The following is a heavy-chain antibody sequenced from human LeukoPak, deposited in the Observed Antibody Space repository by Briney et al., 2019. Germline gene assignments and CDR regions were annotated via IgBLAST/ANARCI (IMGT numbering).Heavy chain of an antibody. CDR2: IYHSGGST. J-gene: IGHJ5*02. Sequence: SETLSLTCTVSNYPIAFSYYWGWIRPSPGKGLEWIGSIYHSGGSTFYNPSLESRLTMSVETYKNAISLKMRYVTDEETAVYYCARDYTTLTGHIQYFDPWGRGTLVTV. CDR1: NYPIAFSYY. V-gene: IGHV4-38-2*02. CDR3: ARDYTTLTGHIQYFDP. D-gene: IGHD1-20*01.